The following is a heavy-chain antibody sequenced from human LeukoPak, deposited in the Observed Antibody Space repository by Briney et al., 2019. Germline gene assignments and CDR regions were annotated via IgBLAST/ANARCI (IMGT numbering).Heavy chain of an antibody. Sequence: GGSLRLSCAASGFTFSSYAMHWVRQAPGKGLEWVAFIRYDGNKKYYADSAKGRFTISRDNSKNTLYLQMNSLSTEDTAVYYCTKDRYDFWSGYPPAEYFQFWGQGTLVTVSS. CDR1: GFTFSSYA. V-gene: IGHV3-30*02. J-gene: IGHJ1*01. CDR2: IRYDGNKK. D-gene: IGHD3-3*01. CDR3: TKDRYDFWSGYPPAEYFQF.